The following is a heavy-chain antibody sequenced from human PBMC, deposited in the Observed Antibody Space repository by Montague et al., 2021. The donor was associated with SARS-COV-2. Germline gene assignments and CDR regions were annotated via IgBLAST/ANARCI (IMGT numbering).Heavy chain of an antibody. V-gene: IGHV3-11*01. J-gene: IGHJ4*02. Sequence: SLRLSCAASGFTFSDYYMNWIRQAPGKGLEWVSYISSSRSTIYYADSVKGRFTISRDNAKNSLYLQMNSLRVEDTAVYYCARVRYSDGWTFDYWGQGTLVTVSS. CDR1: GFTFSDYY. D-gene: IGHD6-19*01. CDR2: ISSSRSTI. CDR3: ARVRYSDGWTFDY.